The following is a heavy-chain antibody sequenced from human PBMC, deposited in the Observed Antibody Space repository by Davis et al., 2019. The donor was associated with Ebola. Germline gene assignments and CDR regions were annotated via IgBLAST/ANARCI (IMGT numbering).Heavy chain of an antibody. CDR3: ARQQNSYYDFWSGYPRCGFDP. Sequence: GGSLRLSCKGSGYSFTSYWIGWVRQMPGKGLEWMGIIYPGDFDTRYSPSFQGQVTIAADKSISTAYLQWSSLKASDTAMYYCARQQNSYYDFWSGYPRCGFDPWGQGTLVTVSS. D-gene: IGHD3-3*01. J-gene: IGHJ5*02. CDR2: IYPGDFDT. CDR1: GYSFTSYW. V-gene: IGHV5-51*01.